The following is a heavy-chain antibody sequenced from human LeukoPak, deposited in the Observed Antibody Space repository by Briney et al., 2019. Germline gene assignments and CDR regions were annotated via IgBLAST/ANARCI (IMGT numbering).Heavy chain of an antibody. Sequence: GASVKVSCKASGYTFTNYAISWVRQAPGQGLEWMGWISAYNDNTNYAQKFQGRVTMTTDTSTSTAYMELRSLRSDDTAVYYCARDVGEGYCSGGSCSDYWGQGTLVTVSS. CDR2: ISAYNDNT. CDR1: GYTFTNYA. D-gene: IGHD2-15*01. CDR3: ARDVGEGYCSGGSCSDY. J-gene: IGHJ4*02. V-gene: IGHV1-18*01.